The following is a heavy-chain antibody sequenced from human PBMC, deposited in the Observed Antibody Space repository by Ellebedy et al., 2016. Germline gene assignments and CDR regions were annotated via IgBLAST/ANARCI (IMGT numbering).Heavy chain of an antibody. D-gene: IGHD4-17*01. J-gene: IGHJ4*02. Sequence: SGPTLVKPTQTLTLTCTFSGFSLSTDAVVVGWVRQPPGKAPEWLTFIYGNDDKRYSPSLKSRLTITKDSSKNQVVLTLTNMDPVDTATYFCVHRTTVTSVDFWGQGTLVTVSS. CDR1: GFSLSTDAVV. CDR3: VHRTTVTSVDF. CDR2: IYGNDDK. V-gene: IGHV2-5*01.